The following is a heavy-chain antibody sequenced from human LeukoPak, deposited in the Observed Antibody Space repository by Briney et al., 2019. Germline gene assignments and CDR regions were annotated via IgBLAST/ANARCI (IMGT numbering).Heavy chain of an antibody. CDR1: GFIFSSYW. CDR2: INQAGSEK. D-gene: IGHD2-15*01. Sequence: PAGSLRLSCAASGFIFSSYWWSWVRQAPGKGLEWVANINQAGSEKYYVDPKKGRFTISRDNAKNSLFLQMNSLRAEDTAVYFCARVVVGVTNRFDPWGQGTLVIVSS. CDR3: ARVVVGVTNRFDP. V-gene: IGHV3-7*05. J-gene: IGHJ5*02.